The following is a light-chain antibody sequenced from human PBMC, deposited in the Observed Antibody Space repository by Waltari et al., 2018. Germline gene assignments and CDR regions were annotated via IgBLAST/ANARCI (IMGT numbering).Light chain of an antibody. J-gene: IGKJ5*01. Sequence: DIQMTQSPSSLSASVGDRVTITCQASQDISNYLNWYQQKPGKSPKLLIYDASNLETGVPSRFSGSGSGTDFTFTISSLQPEDIATYYCQQYDTLPPPFGPGTRLEIK. CDR1: QDISNY. CDR3: QQYDTLPPP. CDR2: DAS. V-gene: IGKV1-33*01.